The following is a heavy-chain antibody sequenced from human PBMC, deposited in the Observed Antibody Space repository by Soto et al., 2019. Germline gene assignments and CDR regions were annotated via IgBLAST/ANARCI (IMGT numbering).Heavy chain of an antibody. Sequence: ASVKVSCKASGYTFNSYYIHWVRQAPGQGLEWMGIINPSGGSTRYAQKFQGRVPMTRDTSTSTVYMELSSLRSEDTAVYYCARSTDEAADINFDYSGQGTLVTVYS. D-gene: IGHD6-13*01. CDR3: ARSTDEAADINFDY. CDR1: GYTFNSYY. V-gene: IGHV1-46*02. CDR2: INPSGGST. J-gene: IGHJ4*02.